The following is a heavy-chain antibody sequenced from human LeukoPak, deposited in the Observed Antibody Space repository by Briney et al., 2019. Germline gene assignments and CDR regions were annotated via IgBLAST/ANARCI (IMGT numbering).Heavy chain of an antibody. V-gene: IGHV3-33*06. CDR3: AKDFRRFGELLLYYYYGMDV. Sequence: GGSLRLSCAASGFTFSSYGMHWVRQAPGKGLEWVAVIWYDGSNKYYADSVKGRFTISRDNSKNTLYLQMNSLRAEDTAVYYCAKDFRRFGELLLYYYYGMDVWGQGTTVTVSS. CDR2: IWYDGSNK. D-gene: IGHD3-10*01. CDR1: GFTFSSYG. J-gene: IGHJ6*02.